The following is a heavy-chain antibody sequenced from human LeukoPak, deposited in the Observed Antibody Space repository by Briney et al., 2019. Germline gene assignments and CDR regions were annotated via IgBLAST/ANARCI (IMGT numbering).Heavy chain of an antibody. D-gene: IGHD6-19*01. J-gene: IGHJ4*02. V-gene: IGHV4-34*01. CDR3: ARGDSSDWQYFFDY. Sequence: SETLSLTCAVYGGSFSGYYWSWIRQPPGKGLEWIGEINHSGGTNYNPSLKSRVTISLDTSKNHFSLKLTSVTAADTAVYYCARGDSSDWQYFFDYWGQGTLVTVSS. CDR1: GGSFSGYY. CDR2: INHSGGT.